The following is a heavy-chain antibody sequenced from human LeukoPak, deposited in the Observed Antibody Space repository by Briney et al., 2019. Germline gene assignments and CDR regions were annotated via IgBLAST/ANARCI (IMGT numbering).Heavy chain of an antibody. Sequence: PGGSLRLSCSASGFTFSTYAMHWVRQAPGKGLEWVAVISYDGSNKYYADSVKGLFTISRDNSKNTLYLQMNSLKAEDTAVYYCARGYCSRGSCYSTTDYWGQGTLITVSS. CDR3: ARGYCSRGSCYSTTDY. J-gene: IGHJ4*02. CDR1: GFTFSTYA. D-gene: IGHD2-15*01. V-gene: IGHV3-30-3*01. CDR2: ISYDGSNK.